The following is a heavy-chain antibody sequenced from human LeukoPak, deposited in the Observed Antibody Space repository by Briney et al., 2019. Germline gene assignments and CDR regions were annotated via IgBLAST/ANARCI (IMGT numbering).Heavy chain of an antibody. CDR1: GFTFSSYA. J-gene: IGHJ5*02. CDR2: ITSSGDNT. Sequence: GASLRLSCVASGFTFSSYAMCWVRQAPGKGLQWVSSITSSGDNTYYADSVNGRFTISRDNTKNTLHLQVNSLRAEDTAVYYCVRGSRGNYDTWGQGTLVTVSS. CDR3: VRGSRGNYDT. V-gene: IGHV3-23*01. D-gene: IGHD3-22*01.